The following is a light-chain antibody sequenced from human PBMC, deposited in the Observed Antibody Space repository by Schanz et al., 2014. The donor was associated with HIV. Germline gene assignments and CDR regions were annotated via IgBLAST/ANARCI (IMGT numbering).Light chain of an antibody. CDR1: QSISRW. CDR3: QQYNGLSPIT. J-gene: IGKJ2*01. Sequence: DIQMTQSPSTLFASIGDRVTITCRASQSISRWLAWYQQRPGKAPKLLISKASALESGVPSRFSGSGSGTEFTLTISSLQPDDLASYHCQQYNGLSPITFGQGTTLDLK. V-gene: IGKV1-5*03. CDR2: KAS.